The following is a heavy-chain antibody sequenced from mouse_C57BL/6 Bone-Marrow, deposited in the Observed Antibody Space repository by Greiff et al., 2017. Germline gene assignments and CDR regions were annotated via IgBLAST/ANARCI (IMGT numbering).Heavy chain of an antibody. V-gene: IGHV1-81*01. D-gene: IGHD2-10*01. CDR3: ARYTLSPLLTWDY. Sequence: VKLQASGAELARPGASVKLSCKASGYTFPSYGISWVTQSTGQGLAWIGEIYPRSGNTYSNEQFKGKATLTADQSSSTAYMALRSPTTEDSAVDCCARYTLSPLLTWDYWGQGTTLTVSS. CDR1: GYTFPSYG. J-gene: IGHJ2*01. CDR2: IYPRSGNT.